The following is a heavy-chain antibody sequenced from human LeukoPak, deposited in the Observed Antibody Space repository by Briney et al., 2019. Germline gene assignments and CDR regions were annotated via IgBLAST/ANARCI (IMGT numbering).Heavy chain of an antibody. CDR2: ISGGGETT. D-gene: IGHD4-17*01. V-gene: IGHV3-23*01. J-gene: IGHJ4*02. CDR1: GFTFNNYA. Sequence: GGSLTLSCAASGFTFNNYAMNWVRQAPGRGLEWVSSISGGGETTYYADSAKGRFTISRDNSQNTLYLQMNSLRAEDTAVYYCARDYADYVGYFFFDYWGQGTPVTVSS. CDR3: ARDYADYVGYFFFDY.